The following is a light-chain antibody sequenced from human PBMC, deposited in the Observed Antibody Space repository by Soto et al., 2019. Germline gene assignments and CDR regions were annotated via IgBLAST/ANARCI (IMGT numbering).Light chain of an antibody. CDR3: QQYSSYLYI. J-gene: IGKJ2*01. CDR2: DAS. Sequence: DIQMTQFPSTLSAFVGDRVTITCRASQSISNWMAWYQQKPGKAPKLLIYDASNLESGVPSRFSGSGSGTEFTLTISSLQPEDFATYYCQQYSSYLYIFGQGTKLEI. V-gene: IGKV1-5*01. CDR1: QSISNW.